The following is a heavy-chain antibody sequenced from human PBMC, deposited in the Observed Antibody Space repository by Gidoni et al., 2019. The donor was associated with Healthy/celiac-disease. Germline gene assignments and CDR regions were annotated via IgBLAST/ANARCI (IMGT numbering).Heavy chain of an antibody. CDR3: ARDRYCSGGSCYRSQYYYYYYGMDV. V-gene: IGHV3-7*01. CDR1: GFTFSSYW. D-gene: IGHD2-15*01. CDR2: IKQDGSEK. J-gene: IGHJ6*02. Sequence: EVQLVESGGGLVQPGGALRLSCAASGFTFSSYWMSWVRQAPGKVLEWVANIKQDGSEKYYVDSVKGRFTISRDNAKNSLYLQMNSLRAEDTAVYYCARDRYCSGGSCYRSQYYYYYYGMDVWGQGTTVTVSS.